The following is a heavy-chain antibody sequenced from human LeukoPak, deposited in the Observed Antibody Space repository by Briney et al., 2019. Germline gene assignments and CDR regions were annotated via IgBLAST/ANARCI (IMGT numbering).Heavy chain of an antibody. Sequence: GGSLRLSCAASGFTFSTYDIHWVRQAPGKGLECVSAITGSGSNTYYASSVKGRFTISRDNSKNTLYLQMDSLRAEDMAVYYCARSLQKALDIWGQGTMVTVSS. CDR2: ITGSGSNT. J-gene: IGHJ3*02. CDR3: ARSLQKALDI. V-gene: IGHV3-64*01. CDR1: GFTFSTYD. D-gene: IGHD4-11*01.